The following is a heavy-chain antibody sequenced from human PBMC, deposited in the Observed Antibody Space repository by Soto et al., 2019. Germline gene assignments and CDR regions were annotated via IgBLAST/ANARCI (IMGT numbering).Heavy chain of an antibody. CDR3: ARGDVGAFDL. CDR1: GFTFRSHA. Sequence: GGSLRLSCAASGFTFRSHAMSWVRQAPGKGLEWVSAISGSGGSTYYADSVKGRFTISRDNAKNTLYLQMASLRVEDTAVYYCARGDVGAFDLWGQGTMVTVSS. J-gene: IGHJ3*01. V-gene: IGHV3-23*01. D-gene: IGHD1-26*01. CDR2: ISGSGGST.